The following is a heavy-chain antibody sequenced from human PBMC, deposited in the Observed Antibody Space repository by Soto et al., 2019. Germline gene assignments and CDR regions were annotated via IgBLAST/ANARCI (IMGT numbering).Heavy chain of an antibody. Sequence: PGGSLRLSCAASGLTFSSYGMHWVRQAPGKGLEWVAVISYDGSNKYYADSVKGRFTISRDNSKNTLYLQMNSLRAEDTAVYYCAKDPTVITPNYGMDVWGQGTTVTVSS. J-gene: IGHJ6*02. CDR1: GLTFSSYG. D-gene: IGHD3-22*01. CDR3: AKDPTVITPNYGMDV. V-gene: IGHV3-30*18. CDR2: ISYDGSNK.